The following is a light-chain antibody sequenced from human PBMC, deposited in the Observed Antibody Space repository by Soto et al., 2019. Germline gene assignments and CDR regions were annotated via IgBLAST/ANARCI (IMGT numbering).Light chain of an antibody. CDR3: QQYNNWPPLT. J-gene: IGKJ3*01. CDR2: GAS. V-gene: IGKV3-15*01. Sequence: ETVVTQSLASLSASPGERVTLSCRASQSVKTNLAWYQQKPGQAPRLLIYGASIRATGIPARFSGSGSGTEFTLTISSLQSEDFTLYYCQQYNNWPPLTFGPGTKVDI. CDR1: QSVKTN.